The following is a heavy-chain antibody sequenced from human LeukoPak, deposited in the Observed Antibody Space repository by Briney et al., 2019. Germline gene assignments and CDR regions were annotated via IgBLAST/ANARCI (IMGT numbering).Heavy chain of an antibody. V-gene: IGHV3-11*04. J-gene: IGHJ3*02. Sequence: PGGSLRLSCAASGFIFNDYFMGWIRQTPGKGLEWVSYITNNGRKTYYADSMKGRFTISRDNAKNSLYLQMNSLRAEDAALYYCARDGAWELPDAFDIWGQGTMVTVSS. CDR3: ARDGAWELPDAFDI. CDR2: ITNNGRKT. CDR1: GFIFNDYF. D-gene: IGHD1-26*01.